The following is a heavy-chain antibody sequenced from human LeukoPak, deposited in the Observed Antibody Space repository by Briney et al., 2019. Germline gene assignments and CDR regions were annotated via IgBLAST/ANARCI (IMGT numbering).Heavy chain of an antibody. CDR3: AKDTLRYGDSVWDY. D-gene: IGHD4-17*01. J-gene: IGHJ4*02. V-gene: IGHV3-23*01. CDR2: ISGSGGNT. Sequence: PGGSLRLSCAASGFTFSSYARSWVPQAPGKGLEWVSAISGSGGNTYYADSVKGRFTISRDNSKNTLYLQMNSLRAEDTAVYYCAKDTLRYGDSVWDYWGQGTLVTVSS. CDR1: GFTFSSYA.